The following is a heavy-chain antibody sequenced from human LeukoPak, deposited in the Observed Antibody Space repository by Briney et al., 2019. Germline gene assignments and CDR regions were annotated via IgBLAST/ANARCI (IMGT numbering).Heavy chain of an antibody. V-gene: IGHV4-39*07. CDR3: ARVDIGSGTYWRYYYYMDV. D-gene: IGHD3-10*01. Sequence: SETLSLTCTVSGGSISSSTYSWVWIRQPPGKGLEWIGSSSYIGSTSYNPSPKSRVTISLDTSKKQFSLRLSSVTAADTAVYYCARVDIGSGTYWRYYYYMDVWGKGTTVTVSS. CDR2: SSYIGST. J-gene: IGHJ6*03. CDR1: GGSISSSTYS.